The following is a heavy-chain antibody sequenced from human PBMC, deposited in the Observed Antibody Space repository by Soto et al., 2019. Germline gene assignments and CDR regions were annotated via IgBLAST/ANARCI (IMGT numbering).Heavy chain of an antibody. CDR2: IYYTGST. Sequence: QVQLQESGPGLVKPSETLSLTCIVFGGSVSSGHYYWSWLRQPPGKGLEWIGYIYYTGSTYYNLSLKSRVTISVDMSKNQFSLKLSSVTAADTAVYYCARETHGDYDYWGQGTLVTVSS. J-gene: IGHJ4*02. CDR1: GGSVSSGHYY. D-gene: IGHD4-17*01. V-gene: IGHV4-61*01. CDR3: ARETHGDYDY.